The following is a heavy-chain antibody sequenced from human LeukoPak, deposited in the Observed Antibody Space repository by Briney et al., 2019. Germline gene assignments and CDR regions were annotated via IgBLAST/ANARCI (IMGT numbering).Heavy chain of an antibody. V-gene: IGHV4-34*01. Sequence: SETLSLTCAVYGGSFSGYYWSWIRQPPGKGLEWIGEINHSGSTNCNPSLKSRVTISVDTSKNQFSLKLSSVTAADTAVYYCARGVVRGVNPYYYYYGMDVWGQGTTVTVSS. CDR3: ARGVVRGVNPYYYYYGMDV. CDR2: INHSGST. D-gene: IGHD3-10*01. CDR1: GGSFSGYY. J-gene: IGHJ6*02.